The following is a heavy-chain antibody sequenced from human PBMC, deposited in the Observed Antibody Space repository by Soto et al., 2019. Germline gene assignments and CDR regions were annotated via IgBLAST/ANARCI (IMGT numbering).Heavy chain of an antibody. Sequence: GGSLRLSCAASGFTFSSYEMNWVRQAPGKGLEWVSYISSSGSTIYYADSVKGRFTISRDNAKNSLYLQMNSLRAEDTAVYYCARDSQLAAAGPSFDYWGQGTQVTVSS. CDR2: ISSSGSTI. D-gene: IGHD6-13*01. V-gene: IGHV3-48*03. CDR3: ARDSQLAAAGPSFDY. J-gene: IGHJ4*02. CDR1: GFTFSSYE.